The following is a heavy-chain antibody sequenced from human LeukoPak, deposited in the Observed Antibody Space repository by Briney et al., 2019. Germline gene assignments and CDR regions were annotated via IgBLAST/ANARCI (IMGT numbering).Heavy chain of an antibody. Sequence: GGSLRLSCAASGFTFSSYAMSWVRQAPGKGLEWVSAISGSGGSTYYADSVKGRFTISRDNSKNTLYLQMSSLRAEDTAVYYCAKGIRIVGATGPDYWGQGTLVTVSS. CDR3: AKGIRIVGATGPDY. D-gene: IGHD1-26*01. J-gene: IGHJ4*02. CDR1: GFTFSSYA. V-gene: IGHV3-23*01. CDR2: ISGSGGST.